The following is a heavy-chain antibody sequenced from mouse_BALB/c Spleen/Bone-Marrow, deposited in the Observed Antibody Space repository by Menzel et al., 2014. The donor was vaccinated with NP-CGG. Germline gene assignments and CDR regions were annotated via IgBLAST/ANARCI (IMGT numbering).Heavy chain of an antibody. CDR2: ISNGGGST. Sequence: EVQRVESGGGLVQPGGSLKLSCATSGFTFSDYYMYWVRQTPEKRLEWVAYISNGGGSTYYPDTVKGQFTISRDNAKNTLYLQMSRLKSEDTAMYYCARGGIYYGMDYWGQGTSVAVSS. CDR1: GFTFSDYY. CDR3: ARGGIYYGMDY. V-gene: IGHV5-12*02. J-gene: IGHJ4*01.